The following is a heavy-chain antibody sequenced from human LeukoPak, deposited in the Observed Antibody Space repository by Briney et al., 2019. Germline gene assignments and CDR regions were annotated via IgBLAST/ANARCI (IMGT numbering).Heavy chain of an antibody. Sequence: GGSLRLSCAASGFTFSSYAMSWVRQAPGKGLEWVSAISGSGGNTYYADSVKGRFTISRDNSKNTLYLQMNSLRAEDTAVYYCAKDIVGATTSIDWGQGTLVTVSS. CDR3: AKDIVGATTSID. D-gene: IGHD1-26*01. CDR1: GFTFSSYA. CDR2: ISGSGGNT. V-gene: IGHV3-23*01. J-gene: IGHJ4*02.